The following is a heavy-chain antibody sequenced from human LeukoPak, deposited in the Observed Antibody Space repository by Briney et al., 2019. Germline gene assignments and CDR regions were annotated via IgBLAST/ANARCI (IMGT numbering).Heavy chain of an antibody. CDR1: GFTVSGNY. V-gene: IGHV3-66*01. J-gene: IGHJ4*02. D-gene: IGHD3-10*01. CDR2: IHRGGNT. Sequence: GGSLRLSCAASGFTVSGNYMSWVRQAPGKGLEWLSVIHRGGNTYYADSVKGRFAISRDSSKNTVFLQMDSLRAEDTAVYYCARDPGYGLGVDYGDYWGQGTLVTVSS. CDR3: ARDPGYGLGVDYGDY.